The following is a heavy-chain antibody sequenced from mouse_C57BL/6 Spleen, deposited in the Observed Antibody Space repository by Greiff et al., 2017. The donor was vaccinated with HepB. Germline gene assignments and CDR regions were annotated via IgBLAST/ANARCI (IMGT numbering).Heavy chain of an antibody. CDR3: ARSPNYYGSSYDY. CDR2: IYPGDGDT. D-gene: IGHD1-1*01. V-gene: IGHV1-82*01. CDR1: GYAFSSSW. J-gene: IGHJ2*01. Sequence: QVQLKQSGPELVKPGASVKISCKASGYAFSSSWMNWVKQRPGKGLEWIGRIYPGDGDTKYNGKFKGKATLTADKSSSTAYMQRSSLTSEDSAVYFCARSPNYYGSSYDYWGQGTTLTVSS.